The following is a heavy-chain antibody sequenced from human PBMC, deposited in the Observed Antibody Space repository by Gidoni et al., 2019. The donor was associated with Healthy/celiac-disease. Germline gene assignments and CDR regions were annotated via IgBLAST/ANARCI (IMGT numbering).Heavy chain of an antibody. Sequence: QLQLQESGPGLVTPSETLSLTCTVPGGSISNSRYYWGWSRQPPGKGLEWIGSIYYSGSTYYNPSLKSRVTISVDTSKNQFSLKLSSVTAADTAVYYCARDVVPHIVGPLSGFDPWGQGTLVTVSS. J-gene: IGHJ5*02. D-gene: IGHD1-26*01. CDR2: IYYSGST. V-gene: IGHV4-39*07. CDR1: GGSISNSRYY. CDR3: ARDVVPHIVGPLSGFDP.